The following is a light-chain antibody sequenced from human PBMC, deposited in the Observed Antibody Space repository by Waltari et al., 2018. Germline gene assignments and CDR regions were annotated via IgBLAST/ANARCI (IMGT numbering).Light chain of an antibody. CDR1: QSVGNY. J-gene: IGKJ2*01. CDR2: DAS. V-gene: IGKV3-11*01. CDR3: QQRSNWTPHT. Sequence: DIVLTQSTATLSLSPGDTATLSCRASQSVGNYLAWYQQKPGQPPRLLIYDASNRATGVPARFRGSGSGTDFTLTISSLEAEDFAVYYCQQRSNWTPHTFGQGARLEIK.